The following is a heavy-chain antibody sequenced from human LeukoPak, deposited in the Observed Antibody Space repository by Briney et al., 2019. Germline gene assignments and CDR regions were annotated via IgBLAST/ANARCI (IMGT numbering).Heavy chain of an antibody. CDR2: IYYSGST. CDR3: ARDPYSYGYFDY. V-gene: IGHV4-39*07. Sequence: SSETLSLTCTVSGGSISSSSYYWGWIRQPPGKGLEWIGSIYYSGSTNYNPSLKSRVTISVDTSKNQFSLKLSSVTAADTAVYYCARDPYSYGYFDYWGQGTLVTVSS. CDR1: GGSISSSSYY. J-gene: IGHJ4*02. D-gene: IGHD5-18*01.